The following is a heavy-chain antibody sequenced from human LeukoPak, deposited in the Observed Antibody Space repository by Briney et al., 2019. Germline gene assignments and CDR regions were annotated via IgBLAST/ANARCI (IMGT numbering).Heavy chain of an antibody. CDR2: ISGSGGST. CDR3: ARAVTDCSSTSCSPNDAFDI. V-gene: IGHV3-23*01. CDR1: GFTFSSYA. D-gene: IGHD2-2*01. J-gene: IGHJ3*02. Sequence: GGSLRLSCAASGFTFSSYAMSWVRQAPGKGLEWVSAISGSGGSTYYADSVKGRFTISRDNSKNSLYLQMNSLRAEDTAVYYCARAVTDCSSTSCSPNDAFDIWGQGTMVTVSS.